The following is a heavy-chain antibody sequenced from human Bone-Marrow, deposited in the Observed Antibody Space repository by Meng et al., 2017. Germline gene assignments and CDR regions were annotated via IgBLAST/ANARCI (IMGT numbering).Heavy chain of an antibody. CDR2: INPSGGST. V-gene: IGHV1-46*01. D-gene: IGHD3-10*01. J-gene: IGHJ4*02. Sequence: ASVKVSCKASGYTFTSYYMHWVRQAPGQGLEWMGIINPSGGSTSYAQKFQGRVTMTRDTSTSTVYMELSSLRSEDTAVYYCARDDSEYGSGSYYNVGAGYWGQGTLVTVSS. CDR3: ARDDSEYGSGSYYNVGAGY. CDR1: GYTFTSYY.